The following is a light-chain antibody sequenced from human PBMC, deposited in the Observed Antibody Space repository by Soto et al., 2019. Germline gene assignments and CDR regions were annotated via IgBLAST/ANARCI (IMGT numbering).Light chain of an antibody. CDR3: QQTLSFPPT. V-gene: IGKV1-12*01. CDR1: QSISGW. J-gene: IGKJ1*01. Sequence: DIQMTQSPSTLSASVGDIVTITCRASQSISGWLAWYQQKPGEAPKLLIFTGSLLHSGVPPRFSGSGSGTDFTLTISSLQPEDFATYYCQQTLSFPPTFGQGTKVDIK. CDR2: TGS.